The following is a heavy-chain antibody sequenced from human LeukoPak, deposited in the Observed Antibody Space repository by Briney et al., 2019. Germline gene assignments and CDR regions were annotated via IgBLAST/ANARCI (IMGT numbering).Heavy chain of an antibody. Sequence: GSLRLSCAASGFTFSSYWMSWVRQAPGKGLEWVANIKQDGSEKYYVDSVKGRFTISRDNAKNSLYLQMNSLRAEDTAVYYCARGCSGGSCYEPKFDPWGQRTLVTVSS. V-gene: IGHV3-7*01. CDR3: ARGCSGGSCYEPKFDP. D-gene: IGHD2-15*01. CDR1: GFTFSSYW. CDR2: IKQDGSEK. J-gene: IGHJ5*02.